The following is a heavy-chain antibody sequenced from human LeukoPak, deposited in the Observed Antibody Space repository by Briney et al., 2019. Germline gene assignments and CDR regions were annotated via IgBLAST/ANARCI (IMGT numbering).Heavy chain of an antibody. Sequence: PSETLSLTCTVSGGSISSSSYYWGWIRQPPGKGLEWIGSIYYSGSTYYNPSLKSRVTISVDTSKNQFSLKLSSVTAADTPVYYCARHGAEWLAYFDYWGQGTLVTVSS. J-gene: IGHJ4*02. V-gene: IGHV4-39*01. D-gene: IGHD6-19*01. CDR3: ARHGAEWLAYFDY. CDR2: IYYSGST. CDR1: GGSISSSSYY.